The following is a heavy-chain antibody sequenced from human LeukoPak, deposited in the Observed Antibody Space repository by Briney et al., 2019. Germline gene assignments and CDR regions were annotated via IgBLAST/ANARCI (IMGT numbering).Heavy chain of an antibody. Sequence: GGSLRLSCAASSFTFSSYAMSWVRQAPGKGLEWVSAISGSGGSTYYADSVKGRFTISRDTSKNTLNLQMNSLRAEDTAVYYCAREGEKGDGYNHGFDYWGQGTLVTVSS. D-gene: IGHD5-24*01. V-gene: IGHV3-23*01. J-gene: IGHJ4*02. CDR1: SFTFSSYA. CDR3: AREGEKGDGYNHGFDY. CDR2: ISGSGGST.